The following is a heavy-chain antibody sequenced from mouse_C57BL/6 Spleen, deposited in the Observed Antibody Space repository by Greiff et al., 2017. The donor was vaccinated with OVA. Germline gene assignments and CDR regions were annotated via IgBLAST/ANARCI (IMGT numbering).Heavy chain of an antibody. D-gene: IGHD2-5*01. CDR3: ARDPLYYSNYGAWFAY. Sequence: EVKVEESGGGLVKPGGSLKLSCAASGFTFSSYAMSWVRQTPEKRLEWVATISDGGSYTYYPDNVKGRFTISRDNAKNNLYLQMSHLKSEDTAMYYCARDPLYYSNYGAWFAYWGQGTLVTVSA. CDR1: GFTFSSYA. V-gene: IGHV5-4*01. J-gene: IGHJ3*01. CDR2: ISDGGSYT.